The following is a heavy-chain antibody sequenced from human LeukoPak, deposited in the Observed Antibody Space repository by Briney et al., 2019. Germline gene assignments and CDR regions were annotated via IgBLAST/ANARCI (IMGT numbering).Heavy chain of an antibody. CDR1: GGSFSGYY. V-gene: IGHV4-34*01. Sequence: SETLSLTXAVYGGSFSGYYWSWIRQPPGKGLEWIGEINHSGSTNYNPSLKSRVTISVDTSKNQFSLKLSSVTAADTAVYYCARRRGGYCSSTSCYTRSGEDYWGQGTLVTVSS. D-gene: IGHD2-2*02. CDR2: INHSGST. J-gene: IGHJ4*02. CDR3: ARRRGGYCSSTSCYTRSGEDY.